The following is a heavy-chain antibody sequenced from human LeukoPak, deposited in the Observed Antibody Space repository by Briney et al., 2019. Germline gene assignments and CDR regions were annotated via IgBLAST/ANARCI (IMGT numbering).Heavy chain of an antibody. CDR2: ISYDGSNK. V-gene: IGHV3-30*18. Sequence: GGSLRLSCTASGFTFSSYGMHWVRQAPGKGLEWVAVISYDGSNKYYADSVKGRFTISRDNSKNTLYLQMNSLRAEDTAVYYCAKDLTTAFDYWGQGTLVTVSS. CDR3: AKDLTTAFDY. D-gene: IGHD4-17*01. CDR1: GFTFSSYG. J-gene: IGHJ4*02.